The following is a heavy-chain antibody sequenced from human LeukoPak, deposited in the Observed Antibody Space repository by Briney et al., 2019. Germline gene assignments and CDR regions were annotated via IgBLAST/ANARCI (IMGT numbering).Heavy chain of an antibody. V-gene: IGHV4-39*01. CDR2: IYYSGST. Sequence: SETLSVTCTVSGGSISSSSYYWGWIRQPPGKGLEWIGSIYYSGSTYYNPSLKSRVTISVDTSKNQFSLKLSSVTAADTAVYYCARRQSAIGIDYWGQGTLVTVSS. J-gene: IGHJ4*02. D-gene: IGHD2-2*01. CDR1: GGSISSSSYY. CDR3: ARRQSAIGIDY.